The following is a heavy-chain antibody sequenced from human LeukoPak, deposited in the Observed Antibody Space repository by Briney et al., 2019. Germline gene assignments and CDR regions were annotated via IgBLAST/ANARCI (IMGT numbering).Heavy chain of an antibody. CDR2: IWYDGSNK. CDR3: ARDWALSTSYHSLYYYYMDV. V-gene: IGHV3-33*01. J-gene: IGHJ6*03. CDR1: GFSFSDYA. Sequence: QPGGSLRLSCAASGFSFSDYAMSWVRQAPARGPEWVAVIWYDGSNKYYADSVKGRFTISRDNSKNTLYLQMNSLRAEDTAVYYCARDWALSTSYHSLYYYYMDVWGKGTTVTVSS. D-gene: IGHD2-2*01.